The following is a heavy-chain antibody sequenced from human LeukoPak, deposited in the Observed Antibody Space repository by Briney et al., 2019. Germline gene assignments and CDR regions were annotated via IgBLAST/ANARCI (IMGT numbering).Heavy chain of an antibody. CDR2: INAGNGNT. CDR3: ARDLGWGNPNFDAFDI. J-gene: IGHJ3*02. D-gene: IGHD2-8*02. CDR1: GYTFTSYA. V-gene: IGHV1-3*01. Sequence: ASVKVSCKASGYTFTSYAMHWVRQAPGQRLEWMGWINAGNGNTKYSQKFQGRVTITRDTSASTAYMELSSLRSEDTAVYYCARDLGWGNPNFDAFDIWGQGTMVTVSS.